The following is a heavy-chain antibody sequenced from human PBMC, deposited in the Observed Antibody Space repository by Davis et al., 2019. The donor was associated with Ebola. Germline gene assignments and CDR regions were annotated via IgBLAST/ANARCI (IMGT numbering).Heavy chain of an antibody. CDR2: FDPEDGEA. D-gene: IGHD2-15*01. V-gene: IGHV1-24*01. Sequence: ASVKVSCKASGYTFTSYAMNWVRQAPGKGLEWMGNFDPEDGEAIYAQRFQDRVTMTEDTSTDTAYMELSSLRSEDTAIYYCAAGGIGGGFDIWGQGTMVTVSS. J-gene: IGHJ3*02. CDR1: GYTFTSYA. CDR3: AAGGIGGGFDI.